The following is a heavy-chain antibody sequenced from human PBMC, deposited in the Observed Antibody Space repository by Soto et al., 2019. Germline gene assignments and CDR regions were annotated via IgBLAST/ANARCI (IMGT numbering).Heavy chain of an antibody. Sequence: GGSLRLSCAASGFTFSNAWMNWVRQAPGKGLEWVGRIKSKTDGGTTDYAAPVKGRFTISRDDSKNTLYLQMNSLKTEDTAVYYCTTGHYYGSGIPDDYYYYYGMDVWGQGTTVTVSS. CDR1: GFTFSNAW. J-gene: IGHJ6*02. V-gene: IGHV3-15*07. CDR2: IKSKTDGGTT. D-gene: IGHD3-10*01. CDR3: TTGHYYGSGIPDDYYYYYGMDV.